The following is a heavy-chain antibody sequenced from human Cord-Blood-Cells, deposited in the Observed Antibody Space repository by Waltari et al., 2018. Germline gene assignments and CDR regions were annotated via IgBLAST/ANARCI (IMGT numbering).Heavy chain of an antibody. CDR1: GGSISSSSYY. CDR3: ATYCSSTSCPS. CDR2: INYSGST. Sequence: QLQLQESGPGLVKPSETLSLTCTVSGGSISSSSYYWGWIRQPPGKWLEWIGSINYSGSTYYNPSLKSRVTISVDTSKNQFSLKLSSVTAADTAVYYCATYCSSTSCPSWGQGTLVTVSS. J-gene: IGHJ1*01. D-gene: IGHD2-2*01. V-gene: IGHV4-39*01.